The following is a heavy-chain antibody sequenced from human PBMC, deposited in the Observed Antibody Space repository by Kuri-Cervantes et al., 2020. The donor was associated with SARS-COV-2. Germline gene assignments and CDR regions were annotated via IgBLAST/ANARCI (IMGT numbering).Heavy chain of an antibody. CDR2: IDPNSGGT. Sequence: ASVKVSCKASGYTFTGYYMHWVRQAPGQGLEWMGWIDPNSGGTNYAQKFQGWVTMTRDTSISTAYMELSSLRSEDTAVYYCAADYDFWSGYQISWGQGTLVTVSS. J-gene: IGHJ5*02. CDR1: GYTFTGYY. V-gene: IGHV1-2*04. CDR3: AADYDFWSGYQIS. D-gene: IGHD3-3*01.